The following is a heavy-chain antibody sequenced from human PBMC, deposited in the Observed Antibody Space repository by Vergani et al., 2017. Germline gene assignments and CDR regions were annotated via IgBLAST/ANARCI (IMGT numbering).Heavy chain of an antibody. D-gene: IGHD3-3*01. CDR3: ARDGIWADFWSGYYYYMDV. CDR2: ISSSSSYI. J-gene: IGHJ6*03. V-gene: IGHV3-21*04. Sequence: EVQLVESGGGLVKPGGSLRLSCAASGFTFSSYSMNWVRQAPGKGLEWVSSISSSSSYIYYADSVKGRFTISRDNAKNSLYLQMNSLRAEDTAVYYCARDGIWADFWSGYYYYMDVWGKGTTVTVSS. CDR1: GFTFSSYS.